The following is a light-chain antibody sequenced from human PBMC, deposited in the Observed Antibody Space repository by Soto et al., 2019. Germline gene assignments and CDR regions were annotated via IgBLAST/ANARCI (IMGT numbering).Light chain of an antibody. CDR2: WAS. Sequence: IVMNQSPDSLAVSLVESATINFKSIESVLFSSNNKNYLTWYQQKPGQPPKLLIYWASTRGSGVPDRFSGGGSGTDFTLTIDGLEPEDFVVYYCQQYGYSPITFGQGTRLEI. V-gene: IGKV4-1*01. CDR3: QQYGYSPIT. CDR1: ESVLFSSNNKNY. J-gene: IGKJ5*01.